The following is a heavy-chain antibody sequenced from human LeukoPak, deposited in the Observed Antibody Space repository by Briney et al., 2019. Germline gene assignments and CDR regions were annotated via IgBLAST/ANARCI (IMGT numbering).Heavy chain of an antibody. Sequence: PSETLSLTCTVSGGSISSYYWSWIRQSPGKGLEWIGYMYYSGSTNYNPSIKSRVTISVDTSKNQFSLKLNSVTAADTAVYYCASSSGYYGGYFDYGAQGPLVTVSS. CDR2: MYYSGST. CDR1: GGSISSYY. D-gene: IGHD3-22*01. J-gene: IGHJ4*02. V-gene: IGHV4-59*01. CDR3: ASSSGYYGGYFDY.